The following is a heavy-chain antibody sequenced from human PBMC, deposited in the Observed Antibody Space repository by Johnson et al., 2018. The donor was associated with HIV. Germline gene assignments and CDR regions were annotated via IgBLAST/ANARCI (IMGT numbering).Heavy chain of an antibody. CDR2: ISSSDNTI. J-gene: IGHJ3*02. CDR3: TTGHEGAAFDI. CDR1: GFTFSDYY. Sequence: QVQLVESGGGLVKPGGSLRLSCAASGFTFSDYYMSWIRQAPGKGLEWVSYISSSDNTIYYADSVKGRFTISRDNAKNSLYLQMNSLKTEDTAVYYCTTGHEGAAFDIWGQGTMVTVSS. D-gene: IGHD4/OR15-4a*01. V-gene: IGHV3-11*01.